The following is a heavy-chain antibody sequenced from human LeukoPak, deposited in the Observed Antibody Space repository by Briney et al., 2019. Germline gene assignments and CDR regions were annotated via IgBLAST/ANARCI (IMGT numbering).Heavy chain of an antibody. CDR1: GGSISSYY. CDR2: IYYSGST. CDR3: AGGGANYYGSGSHDY. D-gene: IGHD3-10*01. J-gene: IGHJ4*02. V-gene: IGHV4-59*12. Sequence: SETLSLTCTVSGGSISSYYWSWIRQPPGKGLEWIGYIYYSGSTNYNPSLKSRATISVDTSKNQFSLKLSSVTAADTAVYYCAGGGANYYGSGSHDYWGQGTLVTVSS.